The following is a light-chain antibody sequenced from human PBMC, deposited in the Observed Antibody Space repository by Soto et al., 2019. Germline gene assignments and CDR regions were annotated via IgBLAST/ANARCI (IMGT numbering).Light chain of an antibody. V-gene: IGKV3-20*01. CDR2: GAS. CDR1: QSVSSTY. J-gene: IGKJ1*01. Sequence: TVLTQSPGTLSLSPGERAILSCRASQSVSSTYLAWYQQKPGQAPRLLIYGASSRATGIPDRFSGNGSGTDFTLTISRLEPEDFAVYYCQQYNNSLWTFGQGTKVDI. CDR3: QQYNNSLWT.